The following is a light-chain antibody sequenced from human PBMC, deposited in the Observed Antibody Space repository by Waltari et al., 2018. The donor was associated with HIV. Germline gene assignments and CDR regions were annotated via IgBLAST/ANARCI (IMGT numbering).Light chain of an antibody. CDR1: TPNIGTHA. CDR2: NTN. V-gene: IGLV1-40*01. Sequence: QSVLTPPPSVSGAPGQRVPLSCTGSTPNIGTHAVHLYQQFPVTAPHLLIYNTNSRPSGVPDRFSGSKSGTSASLAITGLQAEDEADYFCQSSDSTLSGSVFGGGTKLTVL. CDR3: QSSDSTLSGSV. J-gene: IGLJ2*01.